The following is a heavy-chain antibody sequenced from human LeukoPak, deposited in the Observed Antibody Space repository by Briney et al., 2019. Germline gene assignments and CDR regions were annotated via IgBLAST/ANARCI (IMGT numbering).Heavy chain of an antibody. V-gene: IGHV3-21*01. D-gene: IGHD5-18*01. J-gene: IGHJ4*02. CDR1: GFTFSSYT. CDR3: ARGSDTAMVLFYYFDY. CDR2: ISSSSSYI. Sequence: GGSLRPSCAASGFTFSSYTMNWARQAPGKGLEWVSSISSSSSYIYYADSVKGRFTISRDNAKNSLYLQMNTLRAEDTAVYYCARGSDTAMVLFYYFDYWGQGTLVTVSS.